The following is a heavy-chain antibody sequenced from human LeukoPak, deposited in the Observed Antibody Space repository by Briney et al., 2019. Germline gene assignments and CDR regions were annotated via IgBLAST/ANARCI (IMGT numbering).Heavy chain of an antibody. V-gene: IGHV1-69*13. D-gene: IGHD3-10*01. J-gene: IGHJ4*02. Sequence: SVKVSCKASGGTFSSYAISWVRQAPGQGLEWMGGIIPIFGTANYAQKFQGRVTITADESTSTAYMELSSLRSEDTAVYYCASSLRSITMVRGVIIGVDYWGQGTLVTVSS. CDR1: GGTFSSYA. CDR3: ASSLRSITMVRGVIIGVDY. CDR2: IIPIFGTA.